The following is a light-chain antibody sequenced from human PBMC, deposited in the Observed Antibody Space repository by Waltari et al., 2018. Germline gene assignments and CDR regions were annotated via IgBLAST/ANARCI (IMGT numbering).Light chain of an antibody. J-gene: IGKJ4*01. CDR3: QQYDISPRT. CDR1: QTVRTTY. CDR2: GAS. V-gene: IGKV3-20*01. Sequence: EIVLTQSPGTLSLSPGDRATHSCRASQTVRTTYLAWYQQKPGQAPTLLLYGASSRATGIPDRFSGSGSGTDFSLTISSLEPEDFAVYYCQQYDISPRTFGGGTKVEIK.